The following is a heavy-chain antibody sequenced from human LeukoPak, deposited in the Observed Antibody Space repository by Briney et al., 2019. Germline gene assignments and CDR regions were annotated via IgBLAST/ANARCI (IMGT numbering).Heavy chain of an antibody. J-gene: IGHJ6*02. Sequence: ASVKVSCKASGYTFTSYGINWVRQAPGQGLEWMGWISAYNGNTNYAQKLQGRVTMTTDTSTSTAYMELRSLRSDDTAVYYCARFGQQWLFYYYGMDVWGQGTTVTVSS. D-gene: IGHD6-19*01. CDR2: ISAYNGNT. CDR3: ARFGQQWLFYYYGMDV. V-gene: IGHV1-18*01. CDR1: GYTFTSYG.